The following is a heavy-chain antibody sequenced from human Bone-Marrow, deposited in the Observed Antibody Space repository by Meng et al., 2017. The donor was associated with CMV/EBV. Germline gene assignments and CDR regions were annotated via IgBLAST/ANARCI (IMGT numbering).Heavy chain of an antibody. CDR3: ARVKQYYDFWSGYYTSFLFDY. V-gene: IGHV4-39*07. CDR1: GGSISSSSYY. J-gene: IGHJ4*02. D-gene: IGHD3-3*01. CDR2: IYYSGST. Sequence: SETLSLTCTVSGGSISSSSYYWGWIRQPPGKGLEWIGSIYYSGSTYYNPSLKSRVTISVDTSKNQFSLKLSSVTAADTAVYYCARVKQYYDFWSGYYTSFLFDYWGRGTLVTVSS.